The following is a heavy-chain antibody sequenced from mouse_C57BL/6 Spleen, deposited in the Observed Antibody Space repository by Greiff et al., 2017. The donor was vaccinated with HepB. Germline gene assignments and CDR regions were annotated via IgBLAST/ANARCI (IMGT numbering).Heavy chain of an antibody. V-gene: IGHV1-61*01. CDR3: ARGATVVATEYFDY. CDR1: GYTFTIYW. D-gene: IGHD1-1*01. Sequence: QVQLQQPGAELVRPGSSVKLSCKASGYTFTIYWMDWVKQRPGQGLEWIGNIYPSDSETHYNQKFKDKATLTVDKSSSTAYMQLSSLTSEDSAVYYCARGATVVATEYFDYWGQGTTLTVSS. J-gene: IGHJ2*01. CDR2: IYPSDSET.